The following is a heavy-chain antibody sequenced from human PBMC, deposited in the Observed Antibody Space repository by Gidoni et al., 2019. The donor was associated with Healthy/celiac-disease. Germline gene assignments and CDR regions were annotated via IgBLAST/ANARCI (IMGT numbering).Heavy chain of an antibody. J-gene: IGHJ3*02. CDR2: ISDDGSNK. CDR1: GFTFSSYG. CDR3: AKDYYYDSSGDAFDI. D-gene: IGHD3-22*01. Sequence: QVQLVESGGGVVQPGRSLRLSCAASGFTFSSYGMHRVRQAPGKGLEWVAVISDDGSNKYYADSVKGRFTISRDNSKNTLYLQMNSLRAEDTAVYYCAKDYYYDSSGDAFDIWGQGTMVTVSS. V-gene: IGHV3-30*18.